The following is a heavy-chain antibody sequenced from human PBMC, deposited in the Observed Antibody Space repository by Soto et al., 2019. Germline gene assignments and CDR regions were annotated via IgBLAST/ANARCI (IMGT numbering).Heavy chain of an antibody. J-gene: IGHJ6*02. CDR2: ISSSSSTI. CDR3: ARAENYYYGMDV. V-gene: IGHV3-48*02. CDR1: GFTFSSYG. Sequence: GGSLRLSCAASGFTFSSYGMNWVRQAPGKGLEWVSYISSSSSTIFYADSVKGRFTIFRDIAKNSLYLQMSSLRDEDTAVYYCARAENYYYGMDVWGQGTTVTVSS.